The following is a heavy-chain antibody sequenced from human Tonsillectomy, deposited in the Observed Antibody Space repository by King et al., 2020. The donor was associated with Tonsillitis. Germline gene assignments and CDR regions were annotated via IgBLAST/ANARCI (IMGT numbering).Heavy chain of an antibody. Sequence: VQLVESGGGVVQPGRSLRLSCAASGFTFSSYAMHWVRQAPGKGLEWVAVISYDGSNKYYGDSVKGRFTISRDNSKNTLYLQMSSLRAEDTAGYHCARELRYFDWLLSPFDYWGQGTQVTVSS. J-gene: IGHJ4*02. V-gene: IGHV3-30*15. CDR1: GFTFSSYA. D-gene: IGHD3-9*01. CDR2: ISYDGSNK. CDR3: ARELRYFDWLLSPFDY.